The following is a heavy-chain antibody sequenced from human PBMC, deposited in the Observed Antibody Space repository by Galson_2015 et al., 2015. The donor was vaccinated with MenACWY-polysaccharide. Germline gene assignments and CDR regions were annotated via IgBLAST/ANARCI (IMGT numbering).Heavy chain of an antibody. V-gene: IGHV1-8*01. CDR2: MNPNSGNT. Sequence: SVKVSCKASGYTFPSYDINWVRQTTGQGLEWMGWMNPNSGNTGYAQKFQGRVTMTRNTSISIAYMELSSLRSEDTAVYYCARGGKYYYDSSGYLNWFDPWGQGTLVLVSS. CDR3: ARGGKYYYDSSGYLNWFDP. J-gene: IGHJ5*02. D-gene: IGHD3-22*01. CDR1: GYTFPSYD.